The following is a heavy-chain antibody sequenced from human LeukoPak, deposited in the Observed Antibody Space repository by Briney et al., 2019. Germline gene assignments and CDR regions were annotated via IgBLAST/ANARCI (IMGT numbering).Heavy chain of an antibody. Sequence: SETLSLTCNVSGGSISSGGYYWSWIRQPPGKGLEWIGYIYHSGSTYYNPSLKSRVTISVDRSKNQFSLKLSSVTAADTAVYYCAGHLQWLAKYWGQGTLVTVSS. CDR2: IYHSGST. CDR3: AGHLQWLAKY. CDR1: GGSISSGGYY. J-gene: IGHJ4*02. V-gene: IGHV4-30-2*01. D-gene: IGHD6-19*01.